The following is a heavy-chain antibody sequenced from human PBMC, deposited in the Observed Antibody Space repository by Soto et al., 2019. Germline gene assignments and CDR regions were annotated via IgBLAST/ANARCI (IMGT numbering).Heavy chain of an antibody. CDR2: ISSGSDYI. J-gene: IGHJ5*02. CDR1: FSMYS. CDR3: TRDQGGSYDSWFDP. D-gene: IGHD1-26*01. V-gene: IGHV3-21*06. Sequence: GGSLRLSCNFSFSMYSMDWARQAPGKGLEWVASISSGSDYIKYADSVKGRFTISRDNTKNSVSLQMSSLRVEDTAMYYCTRDQGGSYDSWFDPWGRGTLVTVSS.